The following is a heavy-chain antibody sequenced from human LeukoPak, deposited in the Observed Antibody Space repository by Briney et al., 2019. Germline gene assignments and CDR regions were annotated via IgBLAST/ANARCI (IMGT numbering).Heavy chain of an antibody. V-gene: IGHV1-46*01. Sequence: DSVKVSCKASGYTFTSYYMHWVRQAPGQGLEWMGVIDPGGGSTSFAQKFQGRVTMTRDTSTSTVHMELSSLRSEDTAVYYCAKDNTGIGPFDYWGQGTLVTASS. J-gene: IGHJ4*02. CDR3: AKDNTGIGPFDY. CDR1: GYTFTSYY. CDR2: IDPGGGST. D-gene: IGHD5-18*01.